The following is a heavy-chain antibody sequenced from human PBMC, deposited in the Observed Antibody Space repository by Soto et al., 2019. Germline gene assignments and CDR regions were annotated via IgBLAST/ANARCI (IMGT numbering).Heavy chain of an antibody. CDR3: ARMRRAPPPLNIPIDYYYYMDV. J-gene: IGHJ6*03. CDR2: IDWDDDK. V-gene: IGHV2-70*11. Sequence: SGPTLVNPTQTLTLTCTFSGFSLTTSGMCVSWIRQPPGKALEWLARIDWDDDKSSSTSLKTRLTISKDTSKNQVVLTKTNMDPADTATYYCARMRRAPPPLNIPIDYYYYMDVWGKGTTVTVSS. D-gene: IGHD2-2*02. CDR1: GFSLTTSGMC.